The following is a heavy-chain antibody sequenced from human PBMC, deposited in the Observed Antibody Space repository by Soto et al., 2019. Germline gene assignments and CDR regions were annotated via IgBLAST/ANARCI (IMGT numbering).Heavy chain of an antibody. D-gene: IGHD3-16*01. CDR2: ISGSDGT. V-gene: IGHV3-23*01. CDR1: VFTFRTYA. CDR3: AKEKDFDFPWGSHSYTSKY. J-gene: IGHJ4*02. Sequence: VGSLRLSCASSVFTFRTYAMTWFRHSPGKGLEWVSAISGSDGTFYANSVKGRFTISRDNSRSTVYLQMHSLRAEDSAIYYCAKEKDFDFPWGSHSYTSKYWGRGTLVIVSS.